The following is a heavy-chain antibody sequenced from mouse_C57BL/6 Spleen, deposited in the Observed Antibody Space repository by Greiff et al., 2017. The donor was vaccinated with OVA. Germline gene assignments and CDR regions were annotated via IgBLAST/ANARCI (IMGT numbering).Heavy chain of an antibody. D-gene: IGHD1-1*01. CDR1: GFTFTDYY. CDR2: IRNKANGYTT. Sequence: EVQLVESGGGLVQPGGSLSLSCAASGFTFTDYYMSWVRQPPGKALEWLGFIRNKANGYTTEYSASVKGRFTICSDNSHSLLYLHMNALSAEDSATYYCARVYYDSSYMIYAMDYWGQGTSGTVSS. V-gene: IGHV7-3*01. CDR3: ARVYYDSSYMIYAMDY. J-gene: IGHJ4*01.